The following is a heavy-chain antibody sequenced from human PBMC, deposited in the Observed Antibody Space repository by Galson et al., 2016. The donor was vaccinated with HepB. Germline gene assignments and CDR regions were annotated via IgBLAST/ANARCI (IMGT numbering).Heavy chain of an antibody. D-gene: IGHD1-26*01. V-gene: IGHV4-4*02. CDR2: IYQTGTA. Sequence: SETLSLTCAVSGASITNDYWWSWVRQSPEKGFEWLGEIYQTGTANYNPSFTRRATISVDTSENQISLRLDSVTAADTAVYYCARGTLGTTATMAFDYWGQGTLVSVSS. CDR1: GASITNDYW. J-gene: IGHJ4*02. CDR3: ARGTLGTTATMAFDY.